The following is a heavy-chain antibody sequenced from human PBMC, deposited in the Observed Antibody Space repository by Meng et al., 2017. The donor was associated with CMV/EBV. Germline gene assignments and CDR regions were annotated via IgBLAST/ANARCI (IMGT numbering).Heavy chain of an antibody. D-gene: IGHD3-10*01. CDR1: GFTFSSYS. J-gene: IGHJ6*02. CDR2: ISSSSSYI. CDR3: ARDQYYYGSGTSPGIYYYYGMDV. V-gene: IGHV3-21*01. Sequence: GGSLRLSCAASGFTFSSYSMNWVRQAPGKGLEWVSSISSSSSYIYYADSVKGRLTISRDNAKNSLYLQMNSLRAEDTAVYYCARDQYYYGSGTSPGIYYYYGMDVWGQGTTVTVSS.